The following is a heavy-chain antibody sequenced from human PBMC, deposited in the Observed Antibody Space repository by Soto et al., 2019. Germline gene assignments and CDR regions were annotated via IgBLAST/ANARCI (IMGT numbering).Heavy chain of an antibody. Sequence: QVQLQESGPGLVKPSETLSLTCAVSSGSISTYYWSWMRQPPGKGLEWIGYGYYCGYANYTPTLKSRAPRSVDASKNRFSLTLTSVTAADTAVYYCAGVLDGDYSWEASDIWGQGTMVTVSS. V-gene: IGHV4-59*01. CDR3: AGVLDGDYSWEASDI. CDR2: GYYCGYA. D-gene: IGHD4-17*01. CDR1: SGSISTYY. J-gene: IGHJ3*02.